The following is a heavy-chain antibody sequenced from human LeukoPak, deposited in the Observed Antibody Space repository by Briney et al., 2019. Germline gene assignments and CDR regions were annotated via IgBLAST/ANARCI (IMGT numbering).Heavy chain of an antibody. J-gene: IGHJ4*02. CDR1: GFTFSSYA. D-gene: IGHD2-2*01. CDR2: TGSTGVST. Sequence: GGSLRLSCAASGFTFSSYAMNWVRQAPGKGLEWVSGTGSTGVSTFFADSVKGRFTVSRDNSKNTLSLQMNSLRAEDTAVYYCAKDPGVVPAHYFDYWGQGTLVTVSS. CDR3: AKDPGVVPAHYFDY. V-gene: IGHV3-23*01.